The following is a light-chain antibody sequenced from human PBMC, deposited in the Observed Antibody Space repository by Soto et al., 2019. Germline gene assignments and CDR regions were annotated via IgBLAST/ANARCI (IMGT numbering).Light chain of an antibody. J-gene: IGLJ2*01. V-gene: IGLV1-44*01. Sequence: QSVLTQPPSASGTPGPRVTISCSGSRSNIGSHTVNWYQQLPGTAPRLLIYNTYYRPSGVPDRFSGSKSGTSASLAISGLQSEDEADYYCAAWDDSLNGVVFCGGTKLTVL. CDR1: RSNIGSHT. CDR2: NTY. CDR3: AAWDDSLNGVV.